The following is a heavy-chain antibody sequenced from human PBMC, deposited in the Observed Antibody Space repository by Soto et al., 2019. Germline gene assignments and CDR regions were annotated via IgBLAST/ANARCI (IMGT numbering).Heavy chain of an antibody. J-gene: IGHJ4*02. CDR3: AKGVAGWYYFDY. D-gene: IGHD3-3*01. CDR2: ISWNVGSI. CDR1: GFTFDDSA. V-gene: IGHV3-9*01. Sequence: EVQLVESGGGLVQPGRSLRLSCAASGFTFDDSAMHWVRQAPGKGLEWVSGISWNVGSIAYADSVKGRFTISRDNAKNSLYLQMNSLKSDDTALYYCAKGVAGWYYFDYWGQGTLVTVSS.